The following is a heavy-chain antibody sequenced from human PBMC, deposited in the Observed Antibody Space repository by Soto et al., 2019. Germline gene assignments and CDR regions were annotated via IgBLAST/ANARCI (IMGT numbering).Heavy chain of an antibody. Sequence: SETLSLTCTVSGGSISSSSYYWGWIRQPPGKGLEWIGSIYYSGSTYYNPSLKSRVTISVDTAKNQFSLKLSPVTAADTAVYYCARHTPMVMVLGWFDPWGQGTLVTVSS. CDR1: GGSISSSSYY. V-gene: IGHV4-39*01. J-gene: IGHJ5*02. CDR3: ARHTPMVMVLGWFDP. D-gene: IGHD5-18*01. CDR2: IYYSGST.